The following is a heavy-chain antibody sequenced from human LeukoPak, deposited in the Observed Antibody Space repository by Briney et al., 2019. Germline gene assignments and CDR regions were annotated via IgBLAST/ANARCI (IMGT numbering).Heavy chain of an antibody. CDR1: GYTFTSYY. J-gene: IGHJ4*02. CDR3: AREHNDFWSGYYMTFFDY. D-gene: IGHD3-3*01. Sequence: ASVKVSCKASGYTFTSYYMHWVRQAPGQGLEWMGIINPSGGSTSYAQKFQGRVTMTRDTSTSTVYMELSSLRSEDTAVYYCAREHNDFWSGYYMTFFDYWGQGTLVTVSS. CDR2: INPSGGST. V-gene: IGHV1-46*01.